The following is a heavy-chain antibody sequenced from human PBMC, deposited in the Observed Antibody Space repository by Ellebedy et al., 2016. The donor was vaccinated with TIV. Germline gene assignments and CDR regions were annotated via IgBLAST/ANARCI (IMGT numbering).Heavy chain of an antibody. Sequence: GGSLRLXXTASGFTFGDYSMNWVRQAPGKGLEWVSAISGTSAAIFYRDSLKDRFTISRDNSKNSLYLQMNSLRAEDTAVYYCARSHEWELQADYWGQGTLVTVSS. CDR2: ISGTSAAI. J-gene: IGHJ4*02. CDR1: GFTFGDYS. D-gene: IGHD1-26*01. CDR3: ARSHEWELQADY. V-gene: IGHV3-21*06.